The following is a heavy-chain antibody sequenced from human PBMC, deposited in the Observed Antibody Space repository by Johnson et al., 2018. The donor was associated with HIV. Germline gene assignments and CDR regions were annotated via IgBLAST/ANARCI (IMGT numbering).Heavy chain of an antibody. D-gene: IGHD6-6*01. Sequence: QVQLVESGGGLVQPGGSLRLSCAASGFTFSSYAMSWVRQAPGKGLEWVAVIWYDGGNKYYADSVKGRFTISRDNSKNTVYRQMHSLRAEETAVYYCAKGGKYSSHRDDGFDVWGQGTMVTVSS. V-gene: IGHV3-33*06. J-gene: IGHJ3*01. CDR1: GFTFSSYA. CDR3: AKGGKYSSHRDDGFDV. CDR2: IWYDGGNK.